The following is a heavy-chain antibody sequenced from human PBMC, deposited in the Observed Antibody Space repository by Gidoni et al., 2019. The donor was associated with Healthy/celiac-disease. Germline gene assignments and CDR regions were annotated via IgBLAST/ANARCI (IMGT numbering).Heavy chain of an antibody. J-gene: IGHJ4*02. Sequence: QVQLVESGGGLVKPGGSLRLSCAASGFTFRDYYMSWIRQAPGKGLEWVSYISSSGSTIYYADSVKGRFTISRDNAKNSLYLQMNSLRAEDTAVYYCARDVSAYCSSTSCFMGFDYWGQGTLVTVSS. CDR3: ARDVSAYCSSTSCFMGFDY. CDR2: ISSSGSTI. V-gene: IGHV3-11*01. D-gene: IGHD2-2*01. CDR1: GFTFRDYY.